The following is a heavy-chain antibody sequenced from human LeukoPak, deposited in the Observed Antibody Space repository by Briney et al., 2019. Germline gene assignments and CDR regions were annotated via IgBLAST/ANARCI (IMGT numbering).Heavy chain of an antibody. CDR3: AKPGHVVVAALFDY. Sequence: SGGSLRLSCAASGFTFSSYAMSWVRQAPGKWLEWVSSISGSGGSTYYADCVKGRFTIYRDNSKNTLYLQMNSLRAEDTAVYYCAKPGHVVVAALFDYWGQGTLVTVSS. D-gene: IGHD2-15*01. CDR2: ISGSGGST. CDR1: GFTFSSYA. V-gene: IGHV3-23*01. J-gene: IGHJ4*02.